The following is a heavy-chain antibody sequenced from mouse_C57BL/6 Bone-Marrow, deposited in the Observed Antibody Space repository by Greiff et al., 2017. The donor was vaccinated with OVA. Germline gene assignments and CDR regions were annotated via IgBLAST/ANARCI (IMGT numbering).Heavy chain of an antibody. J-gene: IGHJ1*03. D-gene: IGHD1-2*01. V-gene: IGHV1-18*01. CDR1: GYTFTDYN. CDR3: ARHNYVWYFDV. Sequence: VQLQQSGPELVKPGASVKIPCKASGYTFTDYNMDWVKQSHGKSPEWIGDINPNNGGTIYNQKFKGKATLTVDKSSSTAYMELRSLTSEDTAVYYCARHNYVWYFDVWGTGTTVTVSS. CDR2: INPNNGGT.